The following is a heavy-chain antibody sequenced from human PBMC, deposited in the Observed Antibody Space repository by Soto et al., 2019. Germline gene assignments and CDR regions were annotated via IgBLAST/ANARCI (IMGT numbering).Heavy chain of an antibody. CDR3: ARSSFGSTIDY. Sequence: SGPTLVNPTQTLTLTCTFSGFSLSTTAMCVNWIRQPPGKALEWLALIDWDDDKYYSTSLKTRLTISKDTSKNRVVLRMTNADPVDTATYYCARSSFGSTIDYWGQGTLVTVS. V-gene: IGHV2-70*01. D-gene: IGHD3-10*01. CDR2: IDWDDDK. CDR1: GFSLSTTAMC. J-gene: IGHJ4*02.